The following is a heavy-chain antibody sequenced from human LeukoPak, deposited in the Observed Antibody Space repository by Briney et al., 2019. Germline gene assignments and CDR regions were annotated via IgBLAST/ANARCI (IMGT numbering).Heavy chain of an antibody. CDR1: GGSISSYY. CDR2: IYYSGST. CDR3: AREAPYYDILTGYYNNWFDP. J-gene: IGHJ5*02. V-gene: IGHV4-59*01. D-gene: IGHD3-9*01. Sequence: PSETLSLTCTVSGGSISSYYWSWIRQPPGKGLEWIGYIYYSGSTNYNPSLKSRVTISVDTSKNQCSLKLSSVTAADTAVYYCAREAPYYDILTGYYNNWFDPWGQGTLVTVSS.